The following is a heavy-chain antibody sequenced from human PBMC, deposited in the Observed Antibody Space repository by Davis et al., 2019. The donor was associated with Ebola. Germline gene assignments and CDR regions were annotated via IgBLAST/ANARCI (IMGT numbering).Heavy chain of an antibody. CDR3: ARQRYSYGFGY. CDR2: IYYSGST. D-gene: IGHD5-18*01. V-gene: IGHV4-59*08. Sequence: MPSETLSLTCTVSGGSISSYHLSWIRQPPGKGLEWIGYIYYSGSTNYNPSLKSRLTISVDTSKNQFSLKLSSVTAADTAVYYCARQRYSYGFGYWGQGTLVTVSS. CDR1: GGSISSYH. J-gene: IGHJ4*02.